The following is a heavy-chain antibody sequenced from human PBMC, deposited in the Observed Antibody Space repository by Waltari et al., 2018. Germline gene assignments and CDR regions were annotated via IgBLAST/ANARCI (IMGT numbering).Heavy chain of an antibody. CDR1: VFPFSSYG. D-gene: IGHD6-13*01. Sequence: QVQLVESGGGVFQPGRSLSLSCAASVFPFSSYGMPWVRQAPGKGLEWVAVIWYDGSNKYYADSVKGRFTIARDNSKNTLYLQMNSLRAEDTAMYYCAKQQQRGGNWFDPWGQGTLVTVSS. J-gene: IGHJ5*02. CDR3: AKQQQRGGNWFDP. CDR2: IWYDGSNK. V-gene: IGHV3-30*18.